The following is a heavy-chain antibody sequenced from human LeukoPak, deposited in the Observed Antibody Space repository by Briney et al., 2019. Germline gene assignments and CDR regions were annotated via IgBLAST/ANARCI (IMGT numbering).Heavy chain of an antibody. D-gene: IGHD3-3*01. V-gene: IGHV4-39*07. J-gene: IGHJ5*02. CDR2: IYYSGST. CDR3: ARSHGLYDFWSGYPNWFDP. Sequence: SETLSLTCTVSGGSISSSSYSWGWIRQPPGKGLEWIGSIYYSGSTYYNPSLKSRVTISVDRSKNQSSLKLSSVTAADTAVYYCARSHGLYDFWSGYPNWFDPWGQGTLVTVSS. CDR1: GGSISSSSYS.